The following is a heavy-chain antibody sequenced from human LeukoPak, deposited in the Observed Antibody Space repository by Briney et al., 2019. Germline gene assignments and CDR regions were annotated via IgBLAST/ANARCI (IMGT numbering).Heavy chain of an antibody. D-gene: IGHD1-1*01. Sequence: GRSLRLSCAASGFTFSDYGMHLVRQPPGKGLEWVAVIWYDGSNKYYADSVKGRFTISRDDSKNTLYLQMNSLTAEDSAVYYCARDWQNRWNFDYWGQGTLVTASS. CDR3: ARDWQNRWNFDY. V-gene: IGHV3-33*01. J-gene: IGHJ4*02. CDR1: GFTFSDYG. CDR2: IWYDGSNK.